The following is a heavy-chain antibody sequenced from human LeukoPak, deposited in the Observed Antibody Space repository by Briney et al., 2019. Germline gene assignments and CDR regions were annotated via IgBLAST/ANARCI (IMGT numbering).Heavy chain of an antibody. J-gene: IGHJ4*02. CDR1: GGSIKSTTYY. Sequence: SETLSLTCSVSGGSIKSTTYYWGWIRQPPEQGLELSGSIFYSGSTYYNPSLKSRLTISVDTSKNQFSLKLRSVPAADPATYYCARRAAGGAYHFDYWGQGTLVTVSS. V-gene: IGHV4-39*01. D-gene: IGHD6-13*01. CDR3: ARRAAGGAYHFDY. CDR2: IFYSGST.